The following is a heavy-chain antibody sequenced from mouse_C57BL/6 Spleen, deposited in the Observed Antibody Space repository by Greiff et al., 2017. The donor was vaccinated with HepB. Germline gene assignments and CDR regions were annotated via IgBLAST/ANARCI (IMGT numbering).Heavy chain of an antibody. CDR2: INPSNGGT. CDR3: ARFTYYGNYLDY. J-gene: IGHJ2*01. CDR1: GYTFTSYR. V-gene: IGHV1-53*01. D-gene: IGHD2-10*01. Sequence: QVHVKQPGTELVKPGASVKLSCKASGYTFTSYRMHWVKQRPGQGLEWIGNINPSNGGTNYNEKFKSKATLTVDKSSSTAYMQLSSLTSEDSAVYYCARFTYYGNYLDYWGQGTTLTVSS.